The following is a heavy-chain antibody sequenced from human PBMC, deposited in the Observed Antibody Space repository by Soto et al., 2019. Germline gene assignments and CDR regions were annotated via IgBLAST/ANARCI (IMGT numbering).Heavy chain of an antibody. Sequence: SVKVSCKASGGTFSSYAISWVRQAPGQGLEWMGGIIPIFGTADYAQKFQGRVTITADESTSTAYMELSSLRSEDTAVYYCARPMRYYYDSSGQSAWFDPWG. CDR2: IIPIFGTA. CDR3: ARPMRYYYDSSGQSAWFDP. CDR1: GGTFSSYA. V-gene: IGHV1-69*13. J-gene: IGHJ5*02. D-gene: IGHD3-22*01.